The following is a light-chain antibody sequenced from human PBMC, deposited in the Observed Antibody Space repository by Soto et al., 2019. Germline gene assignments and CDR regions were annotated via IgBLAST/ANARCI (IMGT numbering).Light chain of an antibody. V-gene: IGLV2-8*01. CDR1: SSDVGGYNY. CDR3: SSYAGSNNFEV. CDR2: EVS. Sequence: QSVLTQPPSASGSPGQSVTISCTGTSSDVGGYNYVSWYQQHPGKAPKLMIYEVSKRPSGVPDRFSGSKSGNTASLTVSGLQAEDEAEYYCSSYAGSNNFEVFGTGTKLTVL. J-gene: IGLJ1*01.